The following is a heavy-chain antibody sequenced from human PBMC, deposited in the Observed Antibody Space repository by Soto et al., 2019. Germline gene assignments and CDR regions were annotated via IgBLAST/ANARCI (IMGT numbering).Heavy chain of an antibody. CDR3: AREAVAATFYXDV. CDR2: IYYSGST. V-gene: IGHV4-31*03. Sequence: PSETLSLTCTVSGGSISSGGYYWSWIRQHPGKGLEWIGYIYYSGSTYYNPSLKSRVTISVDTSKNQFSLKLSSVTAADTAVYYCAREAVAATFYXDVWGKGTTVTVSS. CDR1: GGSISSGGYY. D-gene: IGHD2-15*01. J-gene: IGHJ6*03.